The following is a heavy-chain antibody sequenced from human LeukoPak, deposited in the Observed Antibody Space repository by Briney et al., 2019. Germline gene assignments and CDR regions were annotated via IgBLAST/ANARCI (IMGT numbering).Heavy chain of an antibody. V-gene: IGHV3-23*01. CDR1: GFTFSSYA. Sequence: PGGSLRLSCTASGFTFSSYAMSWVRQPPGKGLEWVSAISGSGGSTYYADSVKGRFTISRDSSKNTLYLQMNSLRAEDTAVYYCAKEQAVAGTLYYFDYWGRGTLVTVSS. J-gene: IGHJ4*02. D-gene: IGHD6-19*01. CDR3: AKEQAVAGTLYYFDY. CDR2: ISGSGGST.